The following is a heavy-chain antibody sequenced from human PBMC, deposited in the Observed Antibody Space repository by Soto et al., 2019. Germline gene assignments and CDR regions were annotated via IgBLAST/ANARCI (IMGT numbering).Heavy chain of an antibody. J-gene: IGHJ3*02. CDR3: ARDLDIAVPPLYYDGFDI. CDR1: GFTFSTFW. V-gene: IGHV3-7*01. Sequence: EVQLVESGGALVQPGGSLRLSCAASGFTFSTFWMIWAHQLPGAGLEWLANINTDGSLRNYLDSVKGRFTISRDNTQNSLYLQMNCLRAEDTAVYYCARDLDIAVPPLYYDGFDIWGQGTMVTVSS. CDR2: INTDGSLR. D-gene: IGHD2-2*03.